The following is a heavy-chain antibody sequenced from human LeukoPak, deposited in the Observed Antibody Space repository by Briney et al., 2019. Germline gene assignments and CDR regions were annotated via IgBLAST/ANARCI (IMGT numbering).Heavy chain of an antibody. CDR2: INSDGSTT. CDR3: ARAYSSSWYDF. Sequence: GGSLRLSCAASGFTFSSYWMHWIRQAPGKGLVWVSRINSDGSTTSYADSVKGRFTISRDNAKNTLYLQMNSLRAEDTAIYYCARAYSSSWYDFWGQGTLVTVSS. CDR1: GFTFSSYW. J-gene: IGHJ5*01. D-gene: IGHD6-13*01. V-gene: IGHV3-74*01.